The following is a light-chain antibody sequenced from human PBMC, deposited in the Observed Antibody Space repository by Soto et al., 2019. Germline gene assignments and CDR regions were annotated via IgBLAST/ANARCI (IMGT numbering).Light chain of an antibody. CDR3: QKYNSAPPDLT. CDR2: AAS. V-gene: IGKV1-27*01. Sequence: DIQMTQSPSPLSASVGDRVTITCRASQGISNYLAWYQQKPGKVPKLLIYAASTLQSGVPSRFSGSGSGTDFTLTISSLQPEDVATYYCQKYNSAPPDLTFGGGTKVDIK. CDR1: QGISNY. J-gene: IGKJ4*01.